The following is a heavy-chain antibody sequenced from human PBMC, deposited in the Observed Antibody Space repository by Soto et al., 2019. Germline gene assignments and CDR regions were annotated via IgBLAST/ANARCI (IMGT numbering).Heavy chain of an antibody. CDR2: IWYDGSNK. D-gene: IGHD2-8*01. CDR3: ARSEETLNSHHLDY. Sequence: GGSLRLSCAASGFTFSSYGMHWVRQAPGKGLEWVAVIWYDGSNKYYADSVKGRFTISRDNSKNALYLQMNSLRAEDTAVYYCARSEETLNSHHLDYWGQGTLVTVS. CDR1: GFTFSSYG. V-gene: IGHV3-33*01. J-gene: IGHJ4*02.